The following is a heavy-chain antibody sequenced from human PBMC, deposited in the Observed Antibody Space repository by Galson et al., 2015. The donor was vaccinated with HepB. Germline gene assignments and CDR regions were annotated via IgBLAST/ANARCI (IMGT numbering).Heavy chain of an antibody. CDR2: ISSSSSYI. V-gene: IGHV3-21*01. CDR1: GFTFSSYS. CDR3: ARISNLDTFDI. Sequence: SLRLSCAASGFTFSSYSMNWVRQAPGKGLNWVSSISSSSSYIYYADSVKGRLTISRDNAQNSLYLQMNSLRAEDTAVYYCARISNLDTFDIWGQGTMVTVSS. J-gene: IGHJ3*02.